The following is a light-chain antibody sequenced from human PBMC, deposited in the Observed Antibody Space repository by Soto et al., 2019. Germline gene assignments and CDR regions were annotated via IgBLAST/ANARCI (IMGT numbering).Light chain of an antibody. CDR2: EVS. CDR1: SSDGGGYNY. J-gene: IGLJ1*01. V-gene: IGLV2-14*01. CDR3: SSYTRSSTYV. Sequence: QSALTQPASVSGSPGQSITISCTGTSSDGGGYNYVSWYQQHPGKAPKLMISEVSNQPSGVSNRFSGSKCGNTASLTISGLQAEHEAGYYCSSYTRSSTYVFGTVTKLTVL.